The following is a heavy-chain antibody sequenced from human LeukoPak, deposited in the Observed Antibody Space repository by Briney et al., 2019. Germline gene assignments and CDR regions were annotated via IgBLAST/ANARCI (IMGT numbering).Heavy chain of an antibody. CDR1: GGSISSSSYC. D-gene: IGHD2-2*01. J-gene: IGHJ5*02. CDR2: IYYSGST. CDR3: ARLPPAVVPAASFDP. Sequence: SETLSLTCTVSGGSISSSSYCWGWIRQPPGKGLEWIGSIYYSGSTYYNPSLKSRVTISVDTSKNQFSLKLSSVTAADTAVYYCARLPPAVVPAASFDPWGQGTLVTVSS. V-gene: IGHV4-39*01.